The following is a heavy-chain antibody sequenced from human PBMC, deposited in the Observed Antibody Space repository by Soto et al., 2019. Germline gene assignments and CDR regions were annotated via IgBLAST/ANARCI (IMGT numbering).Heavy chain of an antibody. D-gene: IGHD2-2*01. CDR1: GYTFSDYG. CDR3: ARGPGGRSNDY. CDR2: INACGGST. V-gene: IGHV1-18*01. J-gene: IGHJ4*02. Sequence: GASVKVSCKASGYTFSDYGISWVRQAPGQGLEWMGRINACGGSTSYAQRLQGRVTMTTDTSTSTVYMELSSLRSDDTAVYYCARGPGGRSNDYWGQGTLVTVSS.